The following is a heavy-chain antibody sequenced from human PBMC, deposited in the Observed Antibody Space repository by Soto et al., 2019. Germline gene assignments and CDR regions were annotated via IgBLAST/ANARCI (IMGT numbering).Heavy chain of an antibody. CDR1: GYTFSNFD. D-gene: IGHD3-16*01. Sequence: QAHLEQSGAELKRPGASVKVSCKASGYTFSNFDINWLRQASGQGPEWMGWMNAKSGDTFFAQRFQGKFNMTWDTSLSTAYMEVGSLTSDDTAIYYCARGNPFNYAGFDVWGQGTTVAVSS. CDR3: ARGNPFNYAGFDV. V-gene: IGHV1-8*01. CDR2: MNAKSGDT. J-gene: IGHJ6*02.